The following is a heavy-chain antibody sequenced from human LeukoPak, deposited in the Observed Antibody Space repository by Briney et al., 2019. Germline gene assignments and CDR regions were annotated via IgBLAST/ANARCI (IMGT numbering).Heavy chain of an antibody. CDR3: ARDQGQQLVPFDY. Sequence: GGSLRLSCAASGFTFSSYSMNWVRQAPGKGLEWVSSISSSSSYIYYADSVKGRFTISRDNAKNSLYLQMNSLGAEDTAVYYCARDQGQQLVPFDYWGQGTLVTVSS. CDR2: ISSSSSYI. CDR1: GFTFSSYS. D-gene: IGHD6-13*01. J-gene: IGHJ4*02. V-gene: IGHV3-21*01.